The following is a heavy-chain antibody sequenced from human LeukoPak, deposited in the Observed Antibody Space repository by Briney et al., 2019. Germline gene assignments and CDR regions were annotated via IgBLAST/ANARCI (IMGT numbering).Heavy chain of an antibody. CDR3: ATAALEDYGDYRVDY. CDR2: IYYSGST. D-gene: IGHD4-17*01. J-gene: IGHJ4*02. V-gene: IGHV4-59*01. CDR1: GGSISSYY. Sequence: SETLSLTCTVSGGSISSYYWSWLRQPPGKGLEWIGYIYYSGSTNYNPSLKSRVTISVDTSKNQFSLKLSSVTAADTAVYYCATAALEDYGDYRVDYWGQGTLVTVSS.